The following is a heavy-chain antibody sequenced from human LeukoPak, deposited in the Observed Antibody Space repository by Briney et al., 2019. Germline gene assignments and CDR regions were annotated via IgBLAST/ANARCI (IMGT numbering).Heavy chain of an antibody. V-gene: IGHV1-18*01. CDR1: GYTFTSYG. D-gene: IGHD2-15*01. Sequence: ASVKVSCKASGYTFTSYGISWVRQAPAQGLEWMGWISAYNGNTNYAQKLQGRVTMTTDTSTSTAYMELRSLRSDDTAVYYCARGGGSCYIYGKCWFDPWGQGTLVTVSS. CDR3: ARGGGSCYIYGKCWFDP. CDR2: ISAYNGNT. J-gene: IGHJ5*02.